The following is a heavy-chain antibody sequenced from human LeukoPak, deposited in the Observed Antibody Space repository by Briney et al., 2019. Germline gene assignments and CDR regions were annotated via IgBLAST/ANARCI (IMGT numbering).Heavy chain of an antibody. CDR1: GFTFSIYA. CDR2: ITSRGEST. V-gene: IGHV3-23*01. CDR3: ARDRPNYYGSDGHYYRRDGDY. D-gene: IGHD3-22*01. J-gene: IGHJ4*02. Sequence: GGSLRLSCAASGFTFSIYAMSWVRQAPGKGLQWVSSITSRGESTWYVGSVKGRFTITRDNSENTLYLQMHSLRAEDTAVYYCARDRPNYYGSDGHYYRRDGDYWGRGTLVSVSS.